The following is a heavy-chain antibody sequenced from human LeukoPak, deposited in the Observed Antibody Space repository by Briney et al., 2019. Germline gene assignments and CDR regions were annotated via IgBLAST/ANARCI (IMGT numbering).Heavy chain of an antibody. Sequence: GGSLRLSCAASGFIFDDFGMTWVRQAPGKGLEWISGINWNSGSTGYADSVKGRFTISRDNAKRSLYLQMNSLRAEDTALYYCARDGGYCSRTDCNTLDYWGQGTLVTVSS. V-gene: IGHV3-20*04. CDR1: GFIFDDFG. J-gene: IGHJ4*02. D-gene: IGHD2-2*02. CDR2: INWNSGST. CDR3: ARDGGYCSRTDCNTLDY.